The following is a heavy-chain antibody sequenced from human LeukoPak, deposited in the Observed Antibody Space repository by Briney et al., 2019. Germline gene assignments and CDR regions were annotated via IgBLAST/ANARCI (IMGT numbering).Heavy chain of an antibody. CDR3: ARATPGGLHGYSFDY. V-gene: IGHV1-8*02. CDR1: GYTFKNYD. J-gene: IGHJ4*02. Sequence: ASVKVSCKASGYTFKNYDINWVRQATGQGLEWMGWMNPNSGNKCFAQKFQDRVSMTRDTSINTAYMELTSLRSGDTAVYYCARATPGGLHGYSFDYWGQGTVVTVYS. CDR2: MNPNSGNK. D-gene: IGHD5-24*01.